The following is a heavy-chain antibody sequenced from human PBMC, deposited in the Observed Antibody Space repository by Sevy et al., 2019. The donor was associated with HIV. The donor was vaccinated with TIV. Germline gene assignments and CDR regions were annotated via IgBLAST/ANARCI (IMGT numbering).Heavy chain of an antibody. V-gene: IGHV3-21*06. CDR3: ARRGSNYGYEAFDI. Sequence: GGYLRLSCAPSGFTFSTYTINWVRQAPGKGLEWVSSITVSSSYIKYADSMKGRITISRDNVKNSLFLQMNSLRAEDTAVYYCARRGSNYGYEAFDIWGQGTMVTVSS. D-gene: IGHD4-17*01. J-gene: IGHJ3*02. CDR2: ITVSSSYI. CDR1: GFTFSTYT.